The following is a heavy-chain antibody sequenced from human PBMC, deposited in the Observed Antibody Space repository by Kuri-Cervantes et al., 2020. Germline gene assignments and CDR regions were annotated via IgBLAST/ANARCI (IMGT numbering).Heavy chain of an antibody. V-gene: IGHV3-30*18. Sequence: GGSLRLSCAASGFTFSSYGMHWVRQAPGKGLEWVAVISYDGSNKYYADSVKGRFTISRDNSKNTLYLQMNSLRAEDTAVYYCAKDGQWPIDYWGQGTLVTVSS. CDR2: ISYDGSNK. D-gene: IGHD6-19*01. J-gene: IGHJ4*02. CDR1: GFTFSSYG. CDR3: AKDGQWPIDY.